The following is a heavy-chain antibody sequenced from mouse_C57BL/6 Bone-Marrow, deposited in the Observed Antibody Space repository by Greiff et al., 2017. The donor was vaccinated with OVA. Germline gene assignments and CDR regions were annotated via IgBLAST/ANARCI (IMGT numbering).Heavy chain of an antibody. Sequence: VQLQQSGAELVRPGASVKLSCKASGYTFTDYYINWVKQRPGQGLEWIARIYPGSGNTYYNEKFKGKATLTAEKSSSTAYMQLSSLTSEDSAVYFCARGLRRDYWGQGTTLTVSS. V-gene: IGHV1-76*01. J-gene: IGHJ2*01. CDR3: ARGLRRDY. D-gene: IGHD2-4*01. CDR1: GYTFTDYY. CDR2: IYPGSGNT.